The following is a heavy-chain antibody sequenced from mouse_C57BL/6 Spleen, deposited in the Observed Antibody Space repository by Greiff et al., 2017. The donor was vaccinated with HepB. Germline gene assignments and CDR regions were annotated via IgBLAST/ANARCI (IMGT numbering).Heavy chain of an antibody. CDR1: GYTFTSYW. Sequence: QVQLQQSGAELVKPGASVKLSCKASGYTFTSYWMQWVKQRPGPGLEWIGEIDPSDSYTNYNQKFKGKATLTVDPSSSTAYMQLSSLTSGDAAVYYCARRGGAQAFFDYWGQGTTLTVSA. V-gene: IGHV1-50*01. CDR2: IDPSDSYT. D-gene: IGHD3-2*02. J-gene: IGHJ2*01. CDR3: ARRGGAQAFFDY.